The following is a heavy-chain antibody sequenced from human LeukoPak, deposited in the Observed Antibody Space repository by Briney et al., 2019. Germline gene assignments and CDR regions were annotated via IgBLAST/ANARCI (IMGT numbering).Heavy chain of an antibody. V-gene: IGHV3-21*01. CDR2: ISSSSSYI. CDR3: ARDYGDSTGGISYFYH. CDR1: VFTFSSYS. J-gene: IGHJ4*02. Sequence: GGALSLSRAASVFTFSSYSMNGVRQAPAKGVEGVSCISSSSSYIYYADSAKGRFPNSRDNAKNSLYLQMKSVRRGDTAVFYCARDYGDSTGGISYFYHWGQGTLVTVSS. D-gene: IGHD4-17*01.